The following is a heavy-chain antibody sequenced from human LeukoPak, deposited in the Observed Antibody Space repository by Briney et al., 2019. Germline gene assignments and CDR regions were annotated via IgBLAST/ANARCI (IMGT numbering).Heavy chain of an antibody. Sequence: PSETLSLTCTVSGGSISSSSYYWGWIRQPPGKGLEWIGNIYYSGSTYCNPSLKGRVTISVDTSKNQFSLKLSSVTAADTAVYYCASVTGVTGSYYFDYWGQGTLVTVSS. D-gene: IGHD2-21*02. J-gene: IGHJ4*02. V-gene: IGHV4-39*01. CDR3: ASVTGVTGSYYFDY. CDR2: IYYSGST. CDR1: GGSISSSSYY.